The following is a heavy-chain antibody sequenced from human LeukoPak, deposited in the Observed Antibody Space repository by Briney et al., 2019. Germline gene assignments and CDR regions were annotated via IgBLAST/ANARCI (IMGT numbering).Heavy chain of an antibody. Sequence: GGSLRLSCAASGCTFSSYDMSWVRQAPGKGLEGVAAISGSGGSTYYADSVKGRFTISRDNSKNTLYLQMNSLRAEDTAVYYCATNGQGHWGQGTMVTVSS. V-gene: IGHV3-23*01. CDR2: ISGSGGST. CDR3: ATNGQGH. CDR1: GCTFSSYD. J-gene: IGHJ3*01. D-gene: IGHD1-1*01.